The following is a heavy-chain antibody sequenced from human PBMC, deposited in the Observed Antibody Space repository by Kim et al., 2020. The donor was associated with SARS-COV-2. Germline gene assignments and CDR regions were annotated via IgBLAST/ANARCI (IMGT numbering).Heavy chain of an antibody. CDR2: IIPMYGTT. CDR1: GATVTSCA. V-gene: IGHV1-69*13. Sequence: SVKVSCKASGATVTSCAISWVRQAPGQGLEWMGAIIPMYGTTYYAQKFQDRVTFTADEGTSTVYMELRSLRPEDTAIFYCAGGVGMGGLYWYFALWGRGTLVTVSS. J-gene: IGHJ2*01. CDR3: AGGVGMGGLYWYFAL. D-gene: IGHD7-27*01.